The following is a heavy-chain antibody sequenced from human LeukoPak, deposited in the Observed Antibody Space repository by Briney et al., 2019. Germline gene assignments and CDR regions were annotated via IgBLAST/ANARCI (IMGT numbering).Heavy chain of an antibody. CDR3: AREEGMATIPRGAFDI. D-gene: IGHD5-24*01. CDR2: IYYSGST. Sequence: KASETLSLTCAVYGGSFSSYYWSWIRQPPGKGLEWIGYIYYSGSTNYNPSLKSRVTISVDTSKNQFSLKLSSVTAADTAVYYCAREEGMATIPRGAFDIWGQGTMVTVSS. J-gene: IGHJ3*02. CDR1: GGSFSSYY. V-gene: IGHV4-59*01.